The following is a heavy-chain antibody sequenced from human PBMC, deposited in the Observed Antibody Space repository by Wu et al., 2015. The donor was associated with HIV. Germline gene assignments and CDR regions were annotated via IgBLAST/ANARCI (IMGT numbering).Heavy chain of an antibody. Sequence: QVQLVQSGAEVKKPGASVKVSCKASGYTFTGYYMHWVRQAPGQGLEWMGWINPNSGGTNYAQKFQGRVTMTRDTSISTAYMELSRLRSDDTAVYYCARTVPLVIAARRLNWFDPWGQGTLGHRLL. CDR1: GYTFTGYY. CDR3: ARTVPLVIAARRLNWFDP. V-gene: IGHV1-2*02. CDR2: INPNSGGT. J-gene: IGHJ5*02. D-gene: IGHD6-6*01.